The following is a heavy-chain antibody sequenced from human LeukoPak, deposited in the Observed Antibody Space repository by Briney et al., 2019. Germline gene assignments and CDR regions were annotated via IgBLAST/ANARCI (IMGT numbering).Heavy chain of an antibody. D-gene: IGHD3-9*01. V-gene: IGHV5-51*01. Sequence: GESLKISCKGSGYSFTSYWIGWVRQMPGKGLEWMGIIYPDDSNTRHSPSFQGQVTISADKSISTAYLQWSSLKASDTAMYYCARVGADYDILTGYDHWGQGTLVTVSS. CDR3: ARVGADYDILTGYDH. J-gene: IGHJ4*02. CDR1: GYSFTSYW. CDR2: IYPDDSNT.